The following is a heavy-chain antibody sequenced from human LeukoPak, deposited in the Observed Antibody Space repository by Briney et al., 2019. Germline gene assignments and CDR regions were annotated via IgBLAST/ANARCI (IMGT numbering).Heavy chain of an antibody. CDR2: ISVSGNT. Sequence: GGSLRLSCAASGFTLSSYAMSWVRQAPGKGLEWVSAISVSGNTYHADSVKGRFTISRDNAKNSLYLQMNSLRAEDTAVYYCARTPITMIVVAFDYWGQGTLVTVSS. D-gene: IGHD3-22*01. V-gene: IGHV3-21*01. J-gene: IGHJ4*02. CDR3: ARTPITMIVVAFDY. CDR1: GFTLSSYA.